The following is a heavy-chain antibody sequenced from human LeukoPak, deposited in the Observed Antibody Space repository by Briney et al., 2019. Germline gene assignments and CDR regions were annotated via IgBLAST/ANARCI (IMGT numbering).Heavy chain of an antibody. CDR2: INHSGST. CDR1: GFTFSSYW. J-gene: IGHJ4*02. Sequence: PGGSLRLSCAASGFTFSSYWMSWIRQPPGKGLECIGEINHSGSTNYNPSLKSRVTISVDTSKNQFSLKLSSVTAADTAVYYCARGRPSYYDYVWGSYRPVYFDYWGQGTLVTVSS. D-gene: IGHD3-16*02. CDR3: ARGRPSYYDYVWGSYRPVYFDY. V-gene: IGHV4-34*01.